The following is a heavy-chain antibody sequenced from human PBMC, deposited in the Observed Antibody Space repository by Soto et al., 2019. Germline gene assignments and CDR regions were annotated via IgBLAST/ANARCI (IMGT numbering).Heavy chain of an antibody. J-gene: IGHJ6*02. CDR3: ARGDTAMYYGMDV. CDR1: GGSISSGGYY. V-gene: IGHV4-31*03. CDR2: IYYSGCT. Sequence: PSETLSLTCTVSGGSISSGGYYWSWIRQHPGKGLEWIGYIYYSGCTYYNPSLKSRVTISVDTSKNQFSLKLSSVTAADTAVYYCARGDTAMYYGMDVWGQGTTVTV. D-gene: IGHD5-18*01.